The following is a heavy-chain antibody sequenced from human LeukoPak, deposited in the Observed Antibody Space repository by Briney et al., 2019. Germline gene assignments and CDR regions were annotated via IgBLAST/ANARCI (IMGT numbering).Heavy chain of an antibody. D-gene: IGHD6-13*01. V-gene: IGHV3-30*03. CDR2: ISYDGSNK. J-gene: IGHJ6*02. CDR3: AAAYYYYYGMDV. CDR1: GFTFSSYG. Sequence: GGSLRLSCAASGFTFSSYGMHWVRQAPGKGLGWVAVISYDGSNKYYADSVKGRFTISRDNSKNTLYLQMNSLRAEDTAVYYCAAAYYYYYGMDVWGQGTTVTVSS.